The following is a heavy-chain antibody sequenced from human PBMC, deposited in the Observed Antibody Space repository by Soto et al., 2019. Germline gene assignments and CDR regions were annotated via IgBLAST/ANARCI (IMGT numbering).Heavy chain of an antibody. CDR1: GGTFSSYA. D-gene: IGHD1-26*01. CDR3: ARDRIVGATGDAFDI. V-gene: IGHV1-69*13. J-gene: IGHJ3*02. Sequence: SVKVSCKASGGTFSSYAISWVRQAPGQGLEWMGGIIPIFGTANYAQKFQGRVTITADESTSTAYMELSSLRSEDMAVYYCARDRIVGATGDAFDIWGQGTMVTVSS. CDR2: IIPIFGTA.